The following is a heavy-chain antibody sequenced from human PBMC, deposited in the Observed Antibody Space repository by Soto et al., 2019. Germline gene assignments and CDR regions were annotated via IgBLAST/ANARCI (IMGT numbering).Heavy chain of an antibody. CDR3: ARDPLAPYY. V-gene: IGHV1-18*01. Sequence: VRQAPGQGLECMGLISPYDGNTNYAQNLQGRVTMTTDTSTSTAYMELRSLGSDDTAVYYCARDPLAPYYWGQGTLVTVSS. CDR2: ISPYDGNT. J-gene: IGHJ4*02. D-gene: IGHD1-1*01.